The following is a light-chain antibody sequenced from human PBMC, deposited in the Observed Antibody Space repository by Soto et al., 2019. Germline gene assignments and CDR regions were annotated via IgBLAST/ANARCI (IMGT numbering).Light chain of an antibody. CDR1: RDIRSD. CDR3: QQLNSYPFT. Sequence: QMTQSPSSPSASLGDRITITCRASRDIRSDLNWYQQKPGKGPNLLIYAASNLRTGVPSRFSGRGSGTDFTLTISGLQPEDFATYYCQQLNSYPFTFGQGTRLEIK. CDR2: AAS. J-gene: IGKJ5*01. V-gene: IGKV1-17*01.